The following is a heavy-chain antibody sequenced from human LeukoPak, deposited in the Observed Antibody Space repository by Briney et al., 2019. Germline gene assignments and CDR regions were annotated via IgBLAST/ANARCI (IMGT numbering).Heavy chain of an antibody. V-gene: IGHV4-59*12. Sequence: PSETLSLTCTVSGGSISSYYWSWIRQPPGKGLEWIGYSYYSGSANYNPSLKSRVTISVDTSKNQFSLKLSSVTAADTAVYYCAREPPGIAVAGTGYWGQGTLVTVSS. D-gene: IGHD6-19*01. J-gene: IGHJ4*02. CDR1: GGSISSYY. CDR3: AREPPGIAVAGTGY. CDR2: SYYSGSA.